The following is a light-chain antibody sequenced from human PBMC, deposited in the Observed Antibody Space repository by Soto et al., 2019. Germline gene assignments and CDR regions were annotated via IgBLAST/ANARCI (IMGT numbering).Light chain of an antibody. CDR1: QSISSW. CDR3: QQRET. V-gene: IGKV1-5*01. Sequence: DIQMTQSPSTLSASVGDRVTITCRASQSISSWLAWYQQKTGKAPKLLIYDASSLESGVPSRFSGSGSGTEFTLTISSLQPDDFATYYCQQRETFGQGTKVEIK. J-gene: IGKJ1*01. CDR2: DAS.